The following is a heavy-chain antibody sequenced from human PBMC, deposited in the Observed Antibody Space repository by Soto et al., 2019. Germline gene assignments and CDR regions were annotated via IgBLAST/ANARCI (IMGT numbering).Heavy chain of an antibody. CDR3: ARKVTMVRTYGMDV. CDR2: INHSGST. CDR1: GGSFSGYY. D-gene: IGHD3-10*01. V-gene: IGHV4-34*01. Sequence: SETLSLTCAVYGGSFSGYYWSWIRQPPGKGLEWIGEINHSGSTNYNPSPKSRVTISVDTSKNQFSLKLSSVTAADTAVYYCARKVTMVRTYGMDVWGQGTTVTVSS. J-gene: IGHJ6*02.